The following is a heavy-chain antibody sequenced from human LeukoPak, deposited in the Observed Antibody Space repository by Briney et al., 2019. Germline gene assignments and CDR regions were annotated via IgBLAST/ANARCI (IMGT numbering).Heavy chain of an antibody. CDR3: ARANLHYYDSSGYYQPRPYFDY. D-gene: IGHD3-22*01. J-gene: IGHJ4*02. CDR1: GYSISSGYY. V-gene: IGHV4-38-2*01. CDR2: MYHSGST. Sequence: SETLSLTCAVSGYSISSGYYWGWIRQPPGKGLEWIGSMYHSGSTYYNPSLKSRVTISVDTSKNQFSLKLSSVTAADTAVYYCARANLHYYDSSGYYQPRPYFDYWGQGTLVTVSS.